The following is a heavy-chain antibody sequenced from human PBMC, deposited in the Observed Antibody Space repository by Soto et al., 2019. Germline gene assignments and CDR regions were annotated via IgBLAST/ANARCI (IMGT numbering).Heavy chain of an antibody. CDR2: ISGSGGST. CDR3: AKGISRDGSGSYYDY. Sequence: GGSLRLSCAASGFTFSSYAMSWVHQAPGKGLEWVSAISGSGGSTYYADSVKGRFTISRDNSKNTLYLQMNSLRAEDTAVYYCAKGISRDGSGSYYDYLGQGTLVTVSS. D-gene: IGHD3-10*01. J-gene: IGHJ4*02. CDR1: GFTFSSYA. V-gene: IGHV3-23*01.